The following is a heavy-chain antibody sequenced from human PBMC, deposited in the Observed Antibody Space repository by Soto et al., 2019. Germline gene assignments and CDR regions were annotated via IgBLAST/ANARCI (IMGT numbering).Heavy chain of an antibody. V-gene: IGHV3-7*01. J-gene: IGHJ6*02. Sequence: GGSLRLSCAASGFTFSSYWMSWVRQAPGKGLEWVANIKQDGSEKYYVDSVKGRFTISRDNAKNSLYLQMNSLRAEDTAVYYCARGRVLRFLEWSVDNVLYRMAVWGQGTTVTV. D-gene: IGHD3-3*01. CDR2: IKQDGSEK. CDR1: GFTFSSYW. CDR3: ARGRVLRFLEWSVDNVLYRMAV.